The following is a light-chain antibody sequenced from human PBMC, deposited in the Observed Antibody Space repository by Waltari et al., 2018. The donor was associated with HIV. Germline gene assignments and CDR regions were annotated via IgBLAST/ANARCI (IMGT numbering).Light chain of an antibody. V-gene: IGLV2-8*01. CDR3: SSHAGSKVV. Sequence: QSALTQPPSASGSPGQSVTPSCTGTSSHVGGYNYVPWHQQHPGKAPKLMIYDVIKRPSGVPDRFSGSKSGNTASLTVSGLQPEDEADYYCSSHAGSKVVFGGGTRLTVL. CDR1: SSHVGGYNY. J-gene: IGLJ2*01. CDR2: DVI.